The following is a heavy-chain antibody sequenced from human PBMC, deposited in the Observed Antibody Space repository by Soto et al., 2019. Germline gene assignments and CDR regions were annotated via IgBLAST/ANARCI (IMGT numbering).Heavy chain of an antibody. J-gene: IGHJ3*02. CDR2: IIPIFGTA. D-gene: IGHD5-12*01. V-gene: IGHV1-69*13. CDR1: GGTFSSYP. CDR3: ARGKFATITGPDAFDI. Sequence: ASVKVSCKASGGTFSSYPISWVRQAPGQGLEWMGGIIPIFGTANYAQKFQGRVTITADESTSTAYMELSSLRSEDTAVYYCARGKFATITGPDAFDIWGQGTMVTVSS.